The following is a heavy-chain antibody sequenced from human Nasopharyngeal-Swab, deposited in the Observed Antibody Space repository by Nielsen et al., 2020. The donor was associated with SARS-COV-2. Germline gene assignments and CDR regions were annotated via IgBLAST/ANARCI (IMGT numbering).Heavy chain of an antibody. Sequence: GESLKISCAASGFTFSDYYMSWFRQAPGKGLEWVSAIRGSGITTYYADSVKGRFTISRDNSKNTVYLQMDSLRAEDAAIYYCAKDMAAGYFFDFWGQGTLVTVSS. CDR1: GFTFSDYY. V-gene: IGHV3-23*01. CDR3: AKDMAAGYFFDF. D-gene: IGHD6-13*01. CDR2: IRGSGITT. J-gene: IGHJ4*02.